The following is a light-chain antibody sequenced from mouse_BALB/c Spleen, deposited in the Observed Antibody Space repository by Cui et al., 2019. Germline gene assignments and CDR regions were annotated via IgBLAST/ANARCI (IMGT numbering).Light chain of an antibody. J-gene: IGKJ2*01. CDR3: QQWSSYPYT. CDR2: DTS. V-gene: IGKV4-55*01. Sequence: QIFHTHSPTIISASPGEKVTMTCSASSSVSYMYWYQQKPGSSPRLLIYDTSNLASGVPVRFSGSGSGTSYSLTISRMEAEDAATYYCQQWSSYPYTFGGGTKLEIK. CDR1: SSVSY.